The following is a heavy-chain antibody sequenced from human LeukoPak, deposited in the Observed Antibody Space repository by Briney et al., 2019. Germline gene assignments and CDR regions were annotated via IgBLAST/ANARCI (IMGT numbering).Heavy chain of an antibody. J-gene: IGHJ4*02. V-gene: IGHV1-46*01. CDR2: INPSGGST. CDR1: GGTFSSYA. CDR3: ARGILRRLPLWDY. Sequence: ASVRVSCKASGGTFSSYAISWVRQAPGQGLEWMGIINPSGGSTSYAQKFQGGVTMTRDTSTSTVYMELSSLRSEDTAVYYCARGILRRLPLWDYWGQGTLVTVSS. D-gene: IGHD4-17*01.